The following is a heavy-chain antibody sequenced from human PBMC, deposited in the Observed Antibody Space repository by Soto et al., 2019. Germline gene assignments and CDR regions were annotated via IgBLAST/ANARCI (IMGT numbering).Heavy chain of an antibody. CDR3: AATQYPIFAY. Sequence: GGSMRLSCAASGLTVSIKYMSWVRQAPGKGLEWVSVIYSGGSTYYADSVKGRFTISRHNSKNTLYLHMNSLRAEDTAVYYCAATQYPIFAYWGKGTLVPVSS. J-gene: IGHJ4*02. CDR1: GLTVSIKY. D-gene: IGHD2-2*01. CDR2: IYSGGST. V-gene: IGHV3-53*04.